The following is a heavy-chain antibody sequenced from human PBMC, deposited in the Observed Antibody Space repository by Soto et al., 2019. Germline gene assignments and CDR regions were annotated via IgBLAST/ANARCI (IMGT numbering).Heavy chain of an antibody. J-gene: IGHJ6*02. V-gene: IGHV4-34*01. CDR1: GGSFSGYY. D-gene: IGHD6-19*01. CDR3: ARAQSQYSSGSYGMDV. Sequence: SETLSLTCAVYGGSFSGYYWSWIRQPPGRGLEWIGEINHSGSTNYNPSLKSRVTISVDTSKNQFSLKLSSVTAADPAVYYCARAQSQYSSGSYGMDVWGQGTTFTVSS. CDR2: INHSGST.